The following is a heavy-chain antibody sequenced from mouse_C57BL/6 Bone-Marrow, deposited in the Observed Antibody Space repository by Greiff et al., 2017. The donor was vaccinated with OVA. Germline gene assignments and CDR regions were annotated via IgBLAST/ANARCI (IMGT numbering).Heavy chain of an antibody. CDR3: ARSYEGVWFAY. Sequence: QVQLQQSGSELRSPGSSVKLSCKDFDSEVFPIAYMSWVRQKPGHGFEGIGGILPSIGRTIYGEKFEDKATLDADTLSNTAYLELNSLTSEDSAFYYCARSYEGVWFAYWGQGTLVTVSA. J-gene: IGHJ3*01. CDR2: ILPSIGRT. CDR1: DSEVFPIAY. V-gene: IGHV15-2*01. D-gene: IGHD2-12*01.